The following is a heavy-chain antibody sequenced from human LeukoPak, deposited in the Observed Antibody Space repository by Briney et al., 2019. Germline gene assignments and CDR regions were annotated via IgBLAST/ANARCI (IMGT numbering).Heavy chain of an antibody. CDR1: GFTFSSYG. CDR2: ISGSGGST. V-gene: IGHV3-23*01. Sequence: GGTLRLSCAASGFTFSSYGMSWVRQAPGKGLEWVSAISGSGGSTYYADSVKGRFTISRDNSKNTLYLQMNSLRAEDTAVYYCAKDLSTMIVRGYFDYWGQGTLVTVSS. J-gene: IGHJ4*02. CDR3: AKDLSTMIVRGYFDY. D-gene: IGHD3-22*01.